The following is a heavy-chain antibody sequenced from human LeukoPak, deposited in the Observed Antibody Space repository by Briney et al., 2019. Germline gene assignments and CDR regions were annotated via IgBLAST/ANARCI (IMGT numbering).Heavy chain of an antibody. Sequence: PSETLSLTCTVSGGSISSYYWSWIRQPPGKGLEWIGYIYYSGSTTYNPSLKSRVTISVDTSKNQFSLKLSSVTAADTAVYYCARDGSGYYSGIMWKRDAFDIWGQGTMVTVSS. CDR2: IYYSGST. CDR1: GGSISSYY. CDR3: ARDGSGYYSGIMWKRDAFDI. D-gene: IGHD3-22*01. V-gene: IGHV4-59*12. J-gene: IGHJ3*02.